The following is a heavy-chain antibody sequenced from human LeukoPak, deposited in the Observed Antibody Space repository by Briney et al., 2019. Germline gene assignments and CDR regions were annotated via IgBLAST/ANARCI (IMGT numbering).Heavy chain of an antibody. CDR3: AKDMTGLRDY. CDR1: GFTFSSYW. J-gene: IGHJ4*02. V-gene: IGHV3-74*01. Sequence: PGGSLRLSCAASGFTFSSYWFHWVRQALGKGLVWVSRINTDGTSTSYADSVKGRFTIARDNAKNTLYLQMNSLRAEDTAIYYCAKDMTGLRDYWGQGTLVTVPS. CDR2: INTDGTST. D-gene: IGHD3-16*01.